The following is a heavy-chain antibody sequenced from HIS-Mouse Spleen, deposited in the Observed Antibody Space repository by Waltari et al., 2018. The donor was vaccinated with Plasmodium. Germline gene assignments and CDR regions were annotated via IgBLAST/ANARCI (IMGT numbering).Heavy chain of an antibody. CDR1: GYTFTGIY. CDR3: ARVLGYKAAAGTFVEYFQH. CDR2: TNPNSGGT. Sequence: QVQLVQSGAAVKKPGASVTVSCKASGYTFTGIYMPWVRPAPGQGLEWMGWTNPNSGGTNYAQKFQGRVTMTRDTSISTAYMELSRLRSDDTAVYYCARVLGYKAAAGTFVEYFQHWGQGTLVTVSS. V-gene: IGHV1-2*02. J-gene: IGHJ1*01. D-gene: IGHD6-13*01.